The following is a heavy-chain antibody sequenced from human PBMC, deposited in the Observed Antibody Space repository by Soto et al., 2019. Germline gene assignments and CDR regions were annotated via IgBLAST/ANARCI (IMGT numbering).Heavy chain of an antibody. CDR1: GFTFNNYA. CDR2: ITDSGDSA. D-gene: IGHD3-16*02. Sequence: PGGSLRLSCGASGFTFNNYAMSWVRQAPGKGLEGRSVITDSGDSANYAASVKGRFTISRDNSKNTLYLQMNSLRAEDTAVYYCARVSQETGRYYYYYYMDVWGKGTTVTVSS. J-gene: IGHJ6*03. V-gene: IGHV3-23*01. CDR3: ARVSQETGRYYYYYYMDV.